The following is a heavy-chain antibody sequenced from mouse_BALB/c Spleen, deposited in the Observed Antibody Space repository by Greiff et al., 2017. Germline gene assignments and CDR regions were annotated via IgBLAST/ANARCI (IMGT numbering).Heavy chain of an antibody. V-gene: IGHV5-17*02. J-gene: IGHJ4*01. Sequence: EVQLVESGGGLVQPGGSRKLSCAASGFTFSSFGMHWVRQAPEKGLEWVAYISSGSSTIYYADTVTGRFTISRDTPKNTLFLHMTSLRSEDTAMFSCASAYYSIPYYAMDYWGQGTTLTVSS. D-gene: IGHD2-5*01. CDR3: ASAYYSIPYYAMDY. CDR2: ISSGSSTI. CDR1: GFTFSSFG.